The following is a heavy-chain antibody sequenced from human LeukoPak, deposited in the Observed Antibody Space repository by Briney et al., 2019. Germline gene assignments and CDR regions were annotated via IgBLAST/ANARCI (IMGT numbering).Heavy chain of an antibody. V-gene: IGHV3-30*04. CDR2: ISYDGSNK. CDR3: ARGGWYVISYYFDY. J-gene: IGHJ4*02. D-gene: IGHD6-19*01. CDR1: GFTFSGYA. Sequence: GGSLRLSCAASGFTFSGYAMHWVRQAPGKGLEWVAVISYDGSNKYYADSVKGRFTISRDNSKNTLYVQMNSLRAEDTAVYYCARGGWYVISYYFDYWGQGTLVTVSS.